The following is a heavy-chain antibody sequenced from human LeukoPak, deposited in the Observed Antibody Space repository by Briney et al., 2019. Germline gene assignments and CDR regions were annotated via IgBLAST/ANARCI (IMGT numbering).Heavy chain of an antibody. D-gene: IGHD3-9*01. CDR3: TKGGVVLTILDY. CDR1: GFTFSSYG. J-gene: IGHJ4*02. Sequence: GRSLRLSCAASGFTFSSYGMHWARQAPGKGMEWVAVTSYDGSNKYYEDSVKGRFTNSRNNSKNTPYMQVNSLRAEDTGVYYCTKGGVVLTILDYWGQGTLVTVSS. V-gene: IGHV3-30*18. CDR2: TSYDGSNK.